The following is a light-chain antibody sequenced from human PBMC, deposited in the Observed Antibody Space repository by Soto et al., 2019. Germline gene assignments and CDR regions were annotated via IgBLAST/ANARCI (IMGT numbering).Light chain of an antibody. Sequence: IVMTQSPATLSVSPGERATLSCRASQSVSSNLAWYQRNPGQAPRLIIYGASSRATGIPDRFIGSGAGPECTRTISRLEPEDFEVDYCQQYGSSLWTFGQGTKVDIK. V-gene: IGKV3-20*01. CDR2: GAS. CDR3: QQYGSSLWT. J-gene: IGKJ1*01. CDR1: QSVSSN.